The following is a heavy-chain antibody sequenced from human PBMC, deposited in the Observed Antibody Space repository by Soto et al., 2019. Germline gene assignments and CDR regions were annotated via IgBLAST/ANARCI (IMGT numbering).Heavy chain of an antibody. CDR2: IYWNDDK. V-gene: IGHV2-5*01. D-gene: IGHD3-16*01. Sequence: KSGPTLVNPTQTLTLTCTFSGFSLSTSGVGVGWSRQPPGKALEWLALIYWNDDKRYSPSLKSRLTITKDTSKNQVVLTMTNMDPVDTATYYCAHSRAKFMITFPGGPGIFDYWGQGTLVTVSS. J-gene: IGHJ4*02. CDR3: AHSRAKFMITFPGGPGIFDY. CDR1: GFSLSTSGVG.